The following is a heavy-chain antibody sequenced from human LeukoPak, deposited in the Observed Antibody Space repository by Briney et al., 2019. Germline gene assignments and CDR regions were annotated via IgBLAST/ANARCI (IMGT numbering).Heavy chain of an antibody. Sequence: PGGSLRLSCAASGFTFSSYAMHWVRQAPGKGLEWVAVTSYDGSHIYYPDSVKGRFTISRDNPKNTLYLQMNSLGPEDTALYYCARGRDYCSDYWGQGTLVTVSP. V-gene: IGHV3-30*04. D-gene: IGHD2-15*01. CDR2: TSYDGSHI. CDR1: GFTFSSYA. J-gene: IGHJ4*02. CDR3: ARGRDYCSDY.